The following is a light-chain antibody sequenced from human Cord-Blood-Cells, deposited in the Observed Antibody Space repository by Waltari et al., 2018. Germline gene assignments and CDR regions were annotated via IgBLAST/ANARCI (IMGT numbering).Light chain of an antibody. V-gene: IGLV2-23*01. CDR1: SLDVGSYNL. CDR2: EGS. CDR3: CSYAGSSTWV. Sequence: QSALTQPASVSGSPGQSITIPCTGTSLDVGSYNLVSWYQQHPGKAPKLMIYEGSKRPSGVSNRFSGSKSGNTASLTISGLQAEDEADYYCCSYAGSSTWVFGGGTKLTVL. J-gene: IGLJ3*02.